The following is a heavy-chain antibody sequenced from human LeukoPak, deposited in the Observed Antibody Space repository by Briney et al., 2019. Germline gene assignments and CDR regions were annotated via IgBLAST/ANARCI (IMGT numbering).Heavy chain of an antibody. CDR1: GTSISSYY. J-gene: IGHJ3*02. CDR3: ATSYHYGSGSYGNAFDI. V-gene: IGHV4-59*08. CDR2: IYYSGST. Sequence: SETLSLTCTVSGTSISSYYWSWIRQPPGKGLEWIGYIYYSGSTNYNPSLKSRVTISVDTSKNQFSLKLSSVTAADTAVYYCATSYHYGSGSYGNAFDIWGQGTMVTVSS. D-gene: IGHD3-10*01.